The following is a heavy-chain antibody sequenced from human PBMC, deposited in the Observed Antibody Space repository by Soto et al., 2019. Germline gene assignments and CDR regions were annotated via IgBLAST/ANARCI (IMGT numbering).Heavy chain of an antibody. CDR3: ARYSGYDYIDY. V-gene: IGHV4-59*08. CDR2: IYYSGST. D-gene: IGHD5-12*01. J-gene: IGHJ4*02. CDR1: GASISSYY. Sequence: SETLSLTCNVSGASISSYYWSWIRQPPGKGLEWIGYIYYSGSTNYNPSLKSRVTISVDTSKNQFSLKLSSVTAADTAVYYCARYSGYDYIDYWGQGTLVTVSS.